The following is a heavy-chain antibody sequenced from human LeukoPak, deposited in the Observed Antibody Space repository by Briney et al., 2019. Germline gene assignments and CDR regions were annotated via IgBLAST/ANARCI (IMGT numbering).Heavy chain of an antibody. V-gene: IGHV5-51*01. D-gene: IGHD1/OR15-1a*01. CDR3: ATSESQTRFDY. CDR1: GYTFTSYW. Sequence: GESLKISCKGSGYTFTSYWIGWVRQMPGKGLEWMGIIYPGDSDTRYSPSFQGQVTISADKSISTAYLRWSSLKASDTAMYYCATSESQTRFDYWGQGTLVTVSS. J-gene: IGHJ4*02. CDR2: IYPGDSDT.